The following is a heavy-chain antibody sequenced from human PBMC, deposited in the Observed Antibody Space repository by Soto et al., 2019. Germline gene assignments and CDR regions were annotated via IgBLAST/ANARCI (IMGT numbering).Heavy chain of an antibody. CDR1: GYTFTSYA. V-gene: IGHV1-3*01. D-gene: IGHD3-10*02. CDR2: INAGNGNT. J-gene: IGHJ6*02. CDR3: AREQGTTMFYSSYYYRYLMAF. Sequence: ASVKVSCKASGYTFTSYAMHWVRQAPGQRLEWMGWINAGNGNTKYSQKFQGRVTITRDTSASTAYMELSSLRSEDTAVYYCAREQGTTMFYSSYYYRYLMAFSGQGSSVLGSS.